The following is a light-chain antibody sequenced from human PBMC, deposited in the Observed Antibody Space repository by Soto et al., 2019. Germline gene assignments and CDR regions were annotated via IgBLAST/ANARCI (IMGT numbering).Light chain of an antibody. V-gene: IGKV3-20*01. CDR3: QHHDSSPTWT. CDR2: GAS. J-gene: IGKJ1*01. Sequence: EIVLTQSPGTLSLSPGERATLSCRASQSVSSSYLAWYQQKPGQAPRLLIYGASSRATGIPARFSGSGSGTDFTLTISRLEPEDFAVYYCQHHDSSPTWTFGQGTKVDIK. CDR1: QSVSSSY.